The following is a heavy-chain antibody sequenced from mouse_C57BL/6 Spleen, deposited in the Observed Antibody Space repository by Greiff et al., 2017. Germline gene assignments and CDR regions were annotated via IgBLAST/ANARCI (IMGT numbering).Heavy chain of an antibody. Sequence: VQLKESGGGLVQPGGSLSLSCAASGFTFTDYYMSWVRQPPGKALEWLGFIRNKANGYTTEYSASVKGRFTISRDNSQSILYLQMNALRAEDSATYYCARSPYYYGSSYWYFDVWGTGTTVTVSS. CDR2: IRNKANGYTT. J-gene: IGHJ1*03. V-gene: IGHV7-3*01. CDR1: GFTFTDYY. CDR3: ARSPYYYGSSYWYFDV. D-gene: IGHD1-1*01.